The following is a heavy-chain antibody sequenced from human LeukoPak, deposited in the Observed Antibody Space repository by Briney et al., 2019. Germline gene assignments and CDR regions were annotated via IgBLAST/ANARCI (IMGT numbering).Heavy chain of an antibody. V-gene: IGHV1-2*02. CDR2: INPNSGGT. D-gene: IGHD2-15*01. J-gene: IGHJ6*03. CDR3: ARAGLGYCSGGSCYGYYYYMDV. CDR1: GYTFTGYY. Sequence: ASVKVSCKASGYTFTGYYMHWVRQAPGQGLEWMGWINPNSGGTNYAQKFQGRVTMTRDTSISTAYMELSRLRSDDTAVYYCARAGLGYCSGGSCYGYYYYMDVWGKGTTVTISS.